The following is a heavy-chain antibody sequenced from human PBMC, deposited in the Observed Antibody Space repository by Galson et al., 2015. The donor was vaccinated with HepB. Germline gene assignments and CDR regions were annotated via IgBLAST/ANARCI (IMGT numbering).Heavy chain of an antibody. CDR2: INAGNGNT. Sequence: SVKVSCKASGYTFTSYAMHWVRQAPGQRLEWMGWINAGNGNTKYSQKFQGRVTITRDTSASAAYMELSSLRSEDTAVYYCARMGSSEQWLVFVAELDYWGQGTLVAVSS. D-gene: IGHD6-19*01. CDR3: ARMGSSEQWLVFVAELDY. CDR1: GYTFTSYA. V-gene: IGHV1-3*01. J-gene: IGHJ4*02.